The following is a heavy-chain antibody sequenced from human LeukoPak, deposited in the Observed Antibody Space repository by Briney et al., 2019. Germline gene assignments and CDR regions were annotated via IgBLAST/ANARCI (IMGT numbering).Heavy chain of an antibody. J-gene: IGHJ4*02. CDR1: GFTVSSYY. V-gene: IGHV3-66*01. D-gene: IGHD4-17*01. CDR3: ARDRADYGDYVFYY. CDR2: IYSGGST. Sequence: PGGSLRLSCAASGFTVSSYYMSWVRQAPGKGLEWVSVIYSGGSTYYADSVKGRFTISRDNSKNTLYLQMNSLRAEDTAVYYCARDRADYGDYVFYYWGQGTLVTVSS.